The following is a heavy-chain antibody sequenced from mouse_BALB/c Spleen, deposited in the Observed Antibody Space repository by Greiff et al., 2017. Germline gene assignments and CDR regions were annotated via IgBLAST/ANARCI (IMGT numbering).Heavy chain of an antibody. CDR3: ARSGYGSSKDWFAY. J-gene: IGHJ3*01. V-gene: IGHV1-87*01. Sequence: VKLMESGAELARPGASVKLSCKASGYTFTSYWMQWVKQRPGQGLEWIGAIYPGDGDTRYTQKFEGKATLTADKSSSTAYMQLSSLASEDSAVYYCARSGYGSSKDWFAYWGQGTLVTVSA. D-gene: IGHD1-1*01. CDR1: GYTFTSYW. CDR2: IYPGDGDT.